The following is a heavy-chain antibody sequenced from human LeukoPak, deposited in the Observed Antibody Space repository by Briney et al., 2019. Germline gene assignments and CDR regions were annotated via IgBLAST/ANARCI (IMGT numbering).Heavy chain of an antibody. D-gene: IGHD2-21*01. CDR2: ISPRGDIT. CDR3: AKDDDCGRFNH. J-gene: IGHJ1*01. CDR1: GFSFRSHG. Sequence: GGTLSLSCAASGFSFRSHGMNWVRQAPGKGLEWVSGISPRGDITYYKDSVRGRFTISRDNFKNTVSLQLNSLRAEDTAMYYCAKDDDCGRFNHWGQGTLVTVSS. V-gene: IGHV3-23*01.